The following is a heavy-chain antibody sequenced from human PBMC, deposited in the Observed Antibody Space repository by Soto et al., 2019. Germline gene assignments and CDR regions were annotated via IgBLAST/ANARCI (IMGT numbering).Heavy chain of an antibody. CDR2: ISYDGSES. CDR3: TKESAYRSGWYNG. V-gene: IGHV3-30*18. CDR1: GFSFSSYA. Sequence: PGGSLRLSCTASGFSFSSYAMHWVRQTPGKGLEWVTLISYDGSESSYADSVRGRFSISRDNSKSTLYLHMSSLRAEDTAVYYCTKESAYRSGWYNGWGQGTLVTVYS. J-gene: IGHJ4*02. D-gene: IGHD6-19*01.